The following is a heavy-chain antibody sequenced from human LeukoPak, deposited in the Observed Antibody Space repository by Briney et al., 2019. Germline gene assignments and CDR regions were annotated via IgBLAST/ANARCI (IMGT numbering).Heavy chain of an antibody. J-gene: IGHJ4*02. CDR3: TKFDYAAFEY. CDR2: IKSKTNGGTT. V-gene: IGHV3-15*01. Sequence: NPGWSLRLSCVASGFTFSNAWMSWVRQAPGKGLEWVGRIKSKTNGGTTDYAAPVKGRFTISRDDSKNTLYLQMNSLKTEDTAVYYCTKFDYAAFEYWGQGTLVTVSS. D-gene: IGHD4-17*01. CDR1: GFTFSNAW.